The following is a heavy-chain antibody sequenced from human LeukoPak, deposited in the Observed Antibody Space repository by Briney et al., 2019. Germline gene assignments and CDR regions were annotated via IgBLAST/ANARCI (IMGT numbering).Heavy chain of an antibody. CDR2: IYPGDSDT. J-gene: IGHJ5*02. Sequence: GESLEISCKGSGYSFTSYWIGWVRQMPGKGLEWMGIIYPGDSDTRYSPSFQGQVTISADKSISTAYLQWSSLKASDTAMYYCARGPLGGVIPHWFDPWGQGTLVTVSS. D-gene: IGHD3-16*02. CDR3: ARGPLGGVIPHWFDP. CDR1: GYSFTSYW. V-gene: IGHV5-51*01.